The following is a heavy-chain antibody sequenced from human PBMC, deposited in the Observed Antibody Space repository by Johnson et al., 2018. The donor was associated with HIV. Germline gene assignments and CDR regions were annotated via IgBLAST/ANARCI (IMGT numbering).Heavy chain of an antibody. Sequence: VLLVESGGGVVQPGRSLRLSCAASGFTFSSYAMHWVRQAPGKGLEWVSYISSSGSTIYHADSVKGRFTISRDNAKNSLYLQMNSLRAEVTAFYYCGRVADYYDSIAVLNAFDIWGQGTMVTVSS. D-gene: IGHD3-22*01. CDR1: GFTFSSYA. CDR2: ISSSGSTI. V-gene: IGHV3-48*03. J-gene: IGHJ3*02. CDR3: GRVADYYDSIAVLNAFDI.